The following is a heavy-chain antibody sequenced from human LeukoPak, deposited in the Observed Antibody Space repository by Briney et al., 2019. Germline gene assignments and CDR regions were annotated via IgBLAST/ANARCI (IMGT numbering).Heavy chain of an antibody. J-gene: IGHJ5*01. Sequence: GESLKISCKGSGYSFTTYWIAWVRQMPGKGLEWMGIINPGDSNTKYSPSVQGQDTISVDKSIGTAYLQWNSLKASDTAIYYCARKNRTPLRNNWFDSWGQGTLVTVSS. V-gene: IGHV5-51*01. CDR3: ARKNRTPLRNNWFDS. D-gene: IGHD1-1*01. CDR1: GYSFTTYW. CDR2: INPGDSNT.